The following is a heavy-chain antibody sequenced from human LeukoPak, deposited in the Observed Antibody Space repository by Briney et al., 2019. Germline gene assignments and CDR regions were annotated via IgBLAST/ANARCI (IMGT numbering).Heavy chain of an antibody. CDR1: GGSISSGGYY. J-gene: IGHJ4*02. CDR2: IYYSGST. CDR3: ARESIAARRFDY. Sequence: PSETLSLTCTVSGGSISSGGYYWGWIRQPPGKGLEWIGSIYYSGSTYYNPSLKSRVTISVDTSKNQFSLKLSSVTAADTAVYYCARESIAARRFDYWGQGTLVTVSS. D-gene: IGHD6-6*01. V-gene: IGHV4-39*07.